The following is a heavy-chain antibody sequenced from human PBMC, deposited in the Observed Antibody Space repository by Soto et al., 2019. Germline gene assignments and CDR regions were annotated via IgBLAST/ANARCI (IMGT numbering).Heavy chain of an antibody. CDR2: ISYDGSNK. V-gene: IGHV3-30*18. D-gene: IGHD6-19*01. Sequence: PWGSLRLSCAASGFTFSSCGMNWVRQAPGKGLEWVAVISYDGSNKYYADSVKGRFTISRDNSKNTLYLQMNSLRAEDTAVYYCAKDNGIAGAGTTGCIYWGQGTLVTVSS. CDR3: AKDNGIAGAGTTGCIY. CDR1: GFTFSSCG. J-gene: IGHJ4*02.